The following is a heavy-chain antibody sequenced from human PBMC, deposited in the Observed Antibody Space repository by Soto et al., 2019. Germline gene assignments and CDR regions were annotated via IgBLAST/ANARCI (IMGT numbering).Heavy chain of an antibody. J-gene: IGHJ4*02. Sequence: GGSLRLSCAAAGFTFSRSWMSWVRQAPGEGLEFVANINEDGSVKNYVGSVKGRFTIYRDNAKNSVYLQMNSLRAEDTAVYYCARDPGSSSFDYWGQGTRVTVSS. CDR1: GFTFSRSW. D-gene: IGHD6-13*01. CDR2: INEDGSVK. V-gene: IGHV3-7*03. CDR3: ARDPGSSSFDY.